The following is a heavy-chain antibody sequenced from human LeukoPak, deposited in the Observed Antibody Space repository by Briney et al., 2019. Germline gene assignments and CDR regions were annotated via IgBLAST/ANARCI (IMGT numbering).Heavy chain of an antibody. V-gene: IGHV1-2*02. CDR2: INPNSGGT. CDR3: ARSPYSGWYDYWYFDL. CDR1: GYTFTGYY. Sequence: ASVKVSCKASGYTFTGYYMHWVRQAPGQGLEWMGWINPNSGGTNYAQKFQGRVTMTRDTSISTAYMELSRLRSDDTAVYYCARSPYSGWYDYWYFDLWGRGTLVTVSS. J-gene: IGHJ2*01. D-gene: IGHD6-19*01.